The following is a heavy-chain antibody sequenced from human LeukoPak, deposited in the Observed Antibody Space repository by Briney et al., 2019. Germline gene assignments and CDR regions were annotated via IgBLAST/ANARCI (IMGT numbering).Heavy chain of an antibody. CDR1: GGSVSSGSYY. V-gene: IGHV4-61*01. J-gene: IGHJ4*02. CDR2: IYDSGST. D-gene: IGHD6-19*01. CDR3: ARDRSSGFDY. Sequence: SETLSLTCTVSGGSVSSGSYYWSWIRQPPGKGLEWIEYIYDSGSTNYNPSLKSRVTISVDTSKNQFSLKLSSVTAADTAVYYCARDRSSGFDYWGQGTLVTVSS.